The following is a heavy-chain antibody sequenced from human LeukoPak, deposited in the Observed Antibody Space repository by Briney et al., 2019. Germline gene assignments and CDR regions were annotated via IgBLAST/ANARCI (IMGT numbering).Heavy chain of an antibody. V-gene: IGHV1-46*01. D-gene: IGHD3-22*01. J-gene: IGHJ5*01. CDR2: INPSGGST. Sequence: ASVKVSCKASGYTFTSYYMHWVRQAPGQGLEWMGIINPSGGSTSYAQKFQGRVTMTRDTSTSTVYMELSSLRSEDTAVYYCARDGYYYDSSGYYSDWFDYWGQGTLVTVSS. CDR1: GYTFTSYY. CDR3: ARDGYYYDSSGYYSDWFDY.